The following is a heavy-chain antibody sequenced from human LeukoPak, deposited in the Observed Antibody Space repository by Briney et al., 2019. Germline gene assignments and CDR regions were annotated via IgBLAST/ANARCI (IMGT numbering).Heavy chain of an antibody. V-gene: IGHV4-4*07. CDR1: GGSISSYY. Sequence: SETLSLTCTVSGGSISSYYWSWIRQPAGKGLEWIGRIYTSGSTNYNPSLKSRVTMSVDTSKNQFSLKLSSVTAADTAVYYCARDRVSVEMATIFYYYMDVWGKGTTVTISS. CDR3: ARDRVSVEMATIFYYYMDV. D-gene: IGHD5-24*01. J-gene: IGHJ6*03. CDR2: IYTSGST.